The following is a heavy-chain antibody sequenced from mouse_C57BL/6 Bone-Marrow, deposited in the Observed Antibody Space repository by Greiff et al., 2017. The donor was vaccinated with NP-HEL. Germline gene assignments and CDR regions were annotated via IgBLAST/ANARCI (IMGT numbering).Heavy chain of an antibody. CDR3: ARSTGTRYFDV. CDR1: GYTFTSYG. D-gene: IGHD4-1*01. CDR2: IYPRSGNT. V-gene: IGHV1-81*01. Sequence: VQLQQSGAELARPGATVKLSCKASGYTFTSYGISWVKQRTGQGLEWIGEIYPRSGNTYYNEKFKGKATLTADKSSSTAYMELRSLTSEDSAVYFCARSTGTRYFDVWGTGTTVTVSS. J-gene: IGHJ1*03.